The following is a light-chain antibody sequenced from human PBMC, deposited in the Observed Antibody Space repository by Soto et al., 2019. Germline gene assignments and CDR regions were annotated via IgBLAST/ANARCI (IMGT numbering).Light chain of an antibody. Sequence: DILMTQSPLSLPFTPGERSSISCRASQGLLHSNGYNYLDWYLQKPGQAPRLLIYDAYNRATGIPPRFSGSGSGTDFTLTISSLEPEDSAVYYCQQRHMWPITFGQGTRLEIK. CDR3: QQRHMWPIT. J-gene: IGKJ5*01. V-gene: IGKV2-28*01. CDR1: QGLLHSNGYNY. CDR2: DAY.